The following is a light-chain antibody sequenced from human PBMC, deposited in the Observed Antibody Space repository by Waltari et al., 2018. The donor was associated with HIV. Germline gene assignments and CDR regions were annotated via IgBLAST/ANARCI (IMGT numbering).Light chain of an antibody. CDR3: QQYAYSPWT. J-gene: IGKJ1*01. V-gene: IGKV3-20*01. Sequence: ELVLTQSPGTLSLSPGERATLSCRVSQSVSSSYLAWYQQKPGQAPRLLISGASSRATGIPDRFSGSGSGTDFTLTISRLEPEDFALYFCQQYAYSPWTFGQGTKVEIK. CDR2: GAS. CDR1: QSVSSSY.